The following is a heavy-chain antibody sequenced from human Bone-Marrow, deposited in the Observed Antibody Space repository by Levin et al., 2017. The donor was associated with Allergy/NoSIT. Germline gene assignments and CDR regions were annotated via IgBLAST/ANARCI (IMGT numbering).Heavy chain of an antibody. D-gene: IGHD6-19*01. J-gene: IGHJ4*02. V-gene: IGHV6-1*01. CDR1: GDSVSSNSAA. Sequence: MASETLSLTCAISGDSVSSNSAAWNWIRQSPSRGPEWLGRTYYRSKWYNDYAVSVKSRITINPDTSKNQFSLQLNSVTPEDTAVYYCARDLTGTAVAGSHSFDYWGQGTLVTVSS. CDR3: ARDLTGTAVAGSHSFDY. CDR2: TYYRSKWYN.